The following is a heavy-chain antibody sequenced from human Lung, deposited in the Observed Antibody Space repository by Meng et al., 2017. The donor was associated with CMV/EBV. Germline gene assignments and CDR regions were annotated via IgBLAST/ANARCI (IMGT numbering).Heavy chain of an antibody. J-gene: IGHJ5*02. Sequence: SVKVSCKASGGTFSSYAISWVRQAPGQGLEWMGGIIPILGIANYAQKFQGTVTITADKSTSTAYMELSSLRSEDTAVYYRARDLNGGRPSGGWFDPWGQGTLVTVSS. CDR2: IIPILGIA. CDR1: GGTFSSYA. CDR3: ARDLNGGRPSGGWFDP. D-gene: IGHD2-8*01. V-gene: IGHV1-69*10.